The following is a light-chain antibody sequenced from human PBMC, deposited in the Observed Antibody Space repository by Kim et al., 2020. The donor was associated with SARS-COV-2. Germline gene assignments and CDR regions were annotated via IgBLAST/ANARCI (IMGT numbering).Light chain of an antibody. V-gene: IGKV4-1*01. CDR2: WAS. CDR1: QSLLSSSNNENY. J-gene: IGKJ5*01. CDR3: QQFYSTPIT. Sequence: ATIHCKSSQSLLSSSNNENYLAWYQQKPGQPPKLLIYWASSRKSGVPDRFSGSGSGTDFTLTISSLQAEDVAIYYCQQFYSTPITFGQGTRLEIK.